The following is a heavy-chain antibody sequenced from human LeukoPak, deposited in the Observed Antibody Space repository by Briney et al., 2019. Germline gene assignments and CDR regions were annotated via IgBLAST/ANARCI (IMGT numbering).Heavy chain of an antibody. CDR1: GGSISSSSYY. J-gene: IGHJ4*02. CDR2: IYCRGST. D-gene: IGHD5-12*01. CDR3: ARSYSGYEYYFDY. V-gene: IGHV4-39*01. Sequence: PSETLSLTCTVSGGSISSSSYYWGWIRQPPGKGLEWIGSIYCRGSTYYNPSLKSRVTISVDTSKNQFSLKLSSVTAADTAVYYCARSYSGYEYYFDYWGQGTLVTVSS.